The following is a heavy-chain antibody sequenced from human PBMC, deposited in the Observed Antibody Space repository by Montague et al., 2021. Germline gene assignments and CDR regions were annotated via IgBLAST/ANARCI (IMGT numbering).Heavy chain of an antibody. CDR1: GFSLNTRAVG. V-gene: IGHV2-5*01. J-gene: IGHJ4*02. Sequence: PALVKPTQTLTLTCNFSGFSLNTRAVGVGWIRQPPGKALEWLALISWNDDKRYSPSLKSRHTITKDTSKKQVVLTTTNADPVDTATYYCARHNSGWYYDFDYWGQGTLVTVSS. D-gene: IGHD6-19*01. CDR2: ISWNDDK. CDR3: ARHNSGWYYDFDY.